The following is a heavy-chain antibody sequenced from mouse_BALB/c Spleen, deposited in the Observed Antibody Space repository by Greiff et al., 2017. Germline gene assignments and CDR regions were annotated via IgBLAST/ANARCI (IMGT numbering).Heavy chain of an antibody. Sequence: VQLVESGPGLVAPSQSLSITCTVSGFSLTSYGVHWVRQPPGKGLEWLGVIWAGGSTNYNSALMSRLSISKDNSKSQVFLKMNSLQTDDTAMYYCARYDGYPMDYWGQGTSVTVSS. V-gene: IGHV2-9*02. CDR1: GFSLTSYG. CDR3: ARYDGYPMDY. J-gene: IGHJ4*01. D-gene: IGHD2-3*01. CDR2: IWAGGST.